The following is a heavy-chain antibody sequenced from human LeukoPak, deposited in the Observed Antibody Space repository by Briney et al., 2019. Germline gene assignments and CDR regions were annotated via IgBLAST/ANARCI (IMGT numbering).Heavy chain of an antibody. CDR1: GFTFSSYS. CDR2: ISGSGGST. CDR3: AKPALIAAAGTPRDY. Sequence: GGSLRLSCAASGFTFSSYSMNWVRQAPGKGLEWVSAISGSGGSTYYADSVKGRFTISRDNSKNTLYLQMNSLRAEDTAVYYCAKPALIAAAGTPRDYWGQGTLVTVSS. D-gene: IGHD6-13*01. V-gene: IGHV3-23*01. J-gene: IGHJ4*02.